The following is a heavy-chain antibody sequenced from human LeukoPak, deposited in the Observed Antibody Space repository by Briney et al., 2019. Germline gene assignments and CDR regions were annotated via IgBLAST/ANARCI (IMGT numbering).Heavy chain of an antibody. V-gene: IGHV1-2*02. J-gene: IGHJ4*02. CDR1: GYTFTAYY. CDR2: INPNNGGA. Sequence: GPSVKVSCKASGYTFTAYYLHGVRQAPGQGLDWMAWINPNNGGATYAQMFQGRVTMTRDTFISTAYMELTRLTSDDTAVYYCARAGPEQFGGYSAMNSWGQGTLVTVSS. D-gene: IGHD4-23*01. CDR3: ARAGPEQFGGYSAMNS.